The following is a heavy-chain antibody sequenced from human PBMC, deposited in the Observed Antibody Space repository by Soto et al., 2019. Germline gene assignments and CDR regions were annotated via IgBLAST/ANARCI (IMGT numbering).Heavy chain of an antibody. CDR3: TRGYGDYVRDY. D-gene: IGHD4-17*01. V-gene: IGHV3-73*01. Sequence: EVQLVESGGGLVQPGGSLKLSCAVSGFTFSGSAMHWVRQASGKGLEWVGRIRSKSKSYATAYAASVKGRFTISRDDSKNTAYLQMNSLKTEDTAVYYCTRGYGDYVRDYWGQGTLVTVSS. J-gene: IGHJ4*02. CDR1: GFTFSGSA. CDR2: IRSKSKSYAT.